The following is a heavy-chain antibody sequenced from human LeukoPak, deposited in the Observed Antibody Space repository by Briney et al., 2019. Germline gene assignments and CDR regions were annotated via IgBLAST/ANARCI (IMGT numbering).Heavy chain of an antibody. Sequence: GGSLRLSCAASGFTFSIYAMSWVRQAPGKGLEWVSAIGSTGTTYYADSVKGRFTISRDNSKNTLYLQMNSLRAEDTAVYHCANRDDFLTYWGQGTPVTVSS. V-gene: IGHV3-23*01. CDR3: ANRDDFLTY. CDR2: IGSTGTT. CDR1: GFTFSIYA. D-gene: IGHD3-3*01. J-gene: IGHJ4*02.